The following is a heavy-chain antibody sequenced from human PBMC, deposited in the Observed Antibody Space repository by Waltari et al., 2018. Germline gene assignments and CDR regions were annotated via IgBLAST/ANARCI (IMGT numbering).Heavy chain of an antibody. CDR3: ARDPPSWYFDL. CDR1: GGSISSGGYY. CDR2: FYYRGTT. J-gene: IGHJ2*01. Sequence: QVPLQESGPGLVKPSQTLSLPCPVSGGSISSGGYYWSGIRQHPGKGLEGIGNFYYRGTTYSPPSLKSRVTKSVETSKNKFSLNRSSVTAPDTAGYFWARDPPSWYFDLWGRGTLVTVSS. V-gene: IGHV4-31*03.